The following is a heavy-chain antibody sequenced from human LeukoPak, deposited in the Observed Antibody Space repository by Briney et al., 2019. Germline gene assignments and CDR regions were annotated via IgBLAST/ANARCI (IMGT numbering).Heavy chain of an antibody. CDR3: TNELDYVVVTALPDY. V-gene: IGHV3-73*01. J-gene: IGHJ4*02. CDR2: IRSKANSYST. Sequence: GGSLRLSXAASGFTFSGSAMHWVCQASGKGLEWVGRIRSKANSYSTAYAASVKGRFTISRDGSKNTAYLQMNSLKTEDTAVYYCTNELDYVVVTALPDYWGQGTLVTVSS. CDR1: GFTFSGSA. D-gene: IGHD2-21*02.